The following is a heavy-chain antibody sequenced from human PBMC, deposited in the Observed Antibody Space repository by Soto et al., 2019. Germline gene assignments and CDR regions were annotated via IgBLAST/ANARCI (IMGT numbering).Heavy chain of an antibody. CDR1: GYTFTSYA. CDR2: INAGNGNT. V-gene: IGHV1-3*01. CDR3: AWGANLDAFDI. D-gene: IGHD1-26*01. J-gene: IGHJ3*02. Sequence: ASVKVSCKASGYTFTSYAMHWVRQAPGQRLEWMGWINAGNGNTKYSQKFLGRVTITRDTSASTAYMELSSLRSEDTAVYYCAWGANLDAFDIWGQGTMVTVSS.